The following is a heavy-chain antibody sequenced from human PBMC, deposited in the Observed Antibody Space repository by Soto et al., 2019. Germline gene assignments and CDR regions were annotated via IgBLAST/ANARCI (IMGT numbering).Heavy chain of an antibody. CDR2: ISWNSGNI. Sequence: EVQLVESGGGLVQPGRSLRLSCAASGFTFDDYAMHWVRQAPGKGLEWVSGISWNSGNIGYADSVKGRFTISRDNAKNSLYLQMNSLRVEDTALYYCATLGTIDTGGMDVWGQGTTVTVSS. J-gene: IGHJ6*02. V-gene: IGHV3-9*01. CDR3: ATLGTIDTGGMDV. CDR1: GFTFDDYA. D-gene: IGHD2-2*01.